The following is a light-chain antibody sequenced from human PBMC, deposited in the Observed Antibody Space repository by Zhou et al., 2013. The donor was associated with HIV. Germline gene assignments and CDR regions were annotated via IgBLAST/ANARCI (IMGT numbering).Light chain of an antibody. Sequence: DIQMTQSPSSLSASLGDSVSITCRASQTITTYLNWYQQKPGKAPKLLIYSASSLQTGVPSRFSGSGSGTDFTFTISSLQPEDIATYFCQHYDNLSFIFGPGTKVDIK. J-gene: IGKJ3*01. CDR1: QTITTY. CDR3: QHYDNLSFI. V-gene: IGKV1-33*01. CDR2: SAS.